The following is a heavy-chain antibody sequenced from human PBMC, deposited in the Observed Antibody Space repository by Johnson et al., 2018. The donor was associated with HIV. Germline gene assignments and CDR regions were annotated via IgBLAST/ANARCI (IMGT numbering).Heavy chain of an antibody. V-gene: IGHV3-23*04. J-gene: IGHJ3*02. Sequence: LVESGGGLVQPGGSLRLSCAASGFTFSSYAMSWVRQAPGKGLQWVSAISGSGGSTYYADSVKGRFTISRHNAKNSLYLQMNSLRAEDTAVYYCASPPDGFDIWGQGTMVTVSS. CDR3: ASPPDGFDI. CDR2: ISGSGGST. CDR1: GFTFSSYA.